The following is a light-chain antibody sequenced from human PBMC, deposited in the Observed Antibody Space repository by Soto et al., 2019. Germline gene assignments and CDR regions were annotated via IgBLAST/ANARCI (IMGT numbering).Light chain of an antibody. Sequence: DIVMTQSPDSLTVSLGERATINCKSSQSVLYSSNNKDYLAWYQQKPGQPPKLLITWASTRESGVPDRFSGSGSGTDFNLTISSLQAEDVAVYYCQQYYSTLVTFGQGTRLEIK. CDR3: QQYYSTLVT. CDR2: WAS. V-gene: IGKV4-1*01. J-gene: IGKJ5*01. CDR1: QSVLYSSNNKDY.